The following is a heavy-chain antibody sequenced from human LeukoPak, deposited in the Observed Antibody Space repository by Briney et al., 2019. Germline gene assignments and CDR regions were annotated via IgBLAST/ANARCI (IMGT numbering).Heavy chain of an antibody. CDR3: ARPFKDTTVTSGFDY. CDR2: IHHSGPA. Sequence: SDTQSLTCTVSAPSISSSNYYWAWIQQPPGKGLEWFGSIHHSGPAYYNPSLKSRVTISVDTSKNQFSLNLSTVTAADTAVYYCARPFKDTTVTSGFDYWGEGTLVTVSS. CDR1: APSISSSNYY. V-gene: IGHV4-39*07. D-gene: IGHD4-17*01. J-gene: IGHJ4*02.